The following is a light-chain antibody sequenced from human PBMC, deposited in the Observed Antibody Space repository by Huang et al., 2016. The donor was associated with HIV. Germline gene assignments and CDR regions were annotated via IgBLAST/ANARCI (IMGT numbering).Light chain of an antibody. CDR1: QSILYSSTDTSY. CDR2: WAS. J-gene: IGKJ3*01. Sequence: DIVMTQSPASLAVSLDARATINCKSSQSILYSSTDTSYLAWYHQKPGQPPKLLIYWASTRESGVPDRFSGSGSGTDVTLTISSLQAEDVAVYYCQQYYSSPFTFGPGTKVDIK. CDR3: QQYYSSPFT. V-gene: IGKV4-1*01.